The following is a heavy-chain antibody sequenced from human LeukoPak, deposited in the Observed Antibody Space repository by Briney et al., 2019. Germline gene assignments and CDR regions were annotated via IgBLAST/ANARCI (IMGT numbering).Heavy chain of an antibody. CDR1: GFTFSSYG. CDR3: ARAPREGFSGSYHDY. V-gene: IGHV3-64*02. Sequence: PGGSLRLSCAASGFTFSSYGMHWVRQAPGKGLEYVSAISPNGDNTYYADPVKGRFTISRDNSKNTLYLQMASLRGEDTAVYYCARAPREGFSGSYHDYWGQGTLVTVSS. D-gene: IGHD1-26*01. J-gene: IGHJ4*02. CDR2: ISPNGDNT.